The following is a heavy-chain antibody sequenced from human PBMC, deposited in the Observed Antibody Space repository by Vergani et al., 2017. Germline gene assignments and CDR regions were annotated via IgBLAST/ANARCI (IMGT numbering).Heavy chain of an antibody. CDR1: GGSFSGHY. CDR3: ARVLDYGGNLWAFDI. D-gene: IGHD4-23*01. J-gene: IGHJ3*02. CDR2: INHRGST. V-gene: IGHV4-34*01. Sequence: QVQLQQWGAGLVKPSETLSLTCDVYGGSFSGHYWSWIRQPPGKGLEWVGEINHRGSTNYNPSLKSRVTISVDTSKNQVFLKLDSVTAADTAVYYCARVLDYGGNLWAFDIWGQGTMGTVSS.